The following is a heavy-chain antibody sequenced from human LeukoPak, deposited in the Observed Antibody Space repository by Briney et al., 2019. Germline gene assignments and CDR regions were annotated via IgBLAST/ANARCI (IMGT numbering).Heavy chain of an antibody. CDR2: ITSSSYI. V-gene: IGHV3-21*04. D-gene: IGHD2-2*01. CDR1: GFTFSNYS. CDR3: ARRMPGPNYYGMDV. J-gene: IGHJ6*02. Sequence: GGSLRLSCAASGFTFSNYSINWVRQAPGKGLEWVSSITSSSYIYYAVSVKGRFTISRDNSKNTLYLQMNSLRAEDTAVYYCARRMPGPNYYGMDVWGQGTTVTVSS.